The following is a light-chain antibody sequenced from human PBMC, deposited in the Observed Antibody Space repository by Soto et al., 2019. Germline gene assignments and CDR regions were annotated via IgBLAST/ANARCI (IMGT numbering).Light chain of an antibody. CDR3: CSYAGSSTSHVV. J-gene: IGLJ2*01. CDR1: SSDVGSYNL. V-gene: IGLV2-23*01. CDR2: EGS. Sequence: QSALTQPASVSGSPGQSITISCTGTSSDVGSYNLASWYQQHPGKAPKLMIYEGSKRPSGVSNRFSGSKSGNTASLTISGLQAEDEAEYYCCSYAGSSTSHVVFGGGTKLTVL.